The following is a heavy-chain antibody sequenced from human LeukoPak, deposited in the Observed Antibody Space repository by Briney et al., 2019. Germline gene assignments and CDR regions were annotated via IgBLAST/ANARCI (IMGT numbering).Heavy chain of an antibody. CDR3: ARGLGGSGSYSLTFDS. D-gene: IGHD1-26*01. Sequence: ASVKVSCKASGYTFTSYYLNWVRLAPGQGLEWMRWISAYNGNTKYAQKLQGRVTMTTDTSTNTAYMDLRSLRSDDTAVYYCARGLGGSGSYSLTFDSWGQGTLVTVSS. V-gene: IGHV1-18*01. CDR1: GYTFTSYY. J-gene: IGHJ4*02. CDR2: ISAYNGNT.